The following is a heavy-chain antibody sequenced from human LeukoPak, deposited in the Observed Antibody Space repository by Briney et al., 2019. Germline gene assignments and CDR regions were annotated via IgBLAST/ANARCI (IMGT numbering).Heavy chain of an antibody. CDR2: ISDHGKSR. V-gene: IGHV3-48*03. Sequence: GGSLRLSCAASGFTFSNYEMKCVRQTPGKGLEWVSYISDHGKSRNYVDSVKGRFTISRDNAKNSLYLQMNSLRVEDTAVYFCARARIAAPLLDYWGQGTLVTVSS. D-gene: IGHD6-13*01. CDR3: ARARIAAPLLDY. J-gene: IGHJ4*02. CDR1: GFTFSNYE.